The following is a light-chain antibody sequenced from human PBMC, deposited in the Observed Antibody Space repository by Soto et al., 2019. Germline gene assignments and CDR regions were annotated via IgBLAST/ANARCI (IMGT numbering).Light chain of an antibody. CDR2: GAS. Sequence: IVLKKSPGSLSLPPGKRATLSCRASQSVSRDYLAWYQQKPGQAPRLLIYGASSRATGTPDRFTGSGSGTDFTLTISSLEPEDFAVYYCQQYSNSLWTFGQGTKVDI. J-gene: IGKJ1*01. V-gene: IGKV3-20*01. CDR3: QQYSNSLWT. CDR1: QSVSRDY.